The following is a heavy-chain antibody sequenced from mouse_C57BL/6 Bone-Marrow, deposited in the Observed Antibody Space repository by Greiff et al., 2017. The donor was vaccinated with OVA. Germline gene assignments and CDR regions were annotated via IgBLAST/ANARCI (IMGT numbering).Heavy chain of an antibody. D-gene: IGHD6-1*01. CDR2: ISSGGSYT. J-gene: IGHJ1*03. CDR1: GFTFSSYG. CDR3: ARHSTGGYFDV. Sequence: EVMLVESGGDLVKPGGSLKLSCAASGFTFSSYGMSWVRQTPDKRLEWVATISSGGSYTYYPDSVKGRFTISRDNAKNTLYLQMSSLKSEDTAMYYCARHSTGGYFDVWGTGTTVTVSS. V-gene: IGHV5-6*01.